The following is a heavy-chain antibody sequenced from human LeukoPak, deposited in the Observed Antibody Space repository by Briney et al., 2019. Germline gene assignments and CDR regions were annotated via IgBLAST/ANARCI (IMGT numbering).Heavy chain of an antibody. Sequence: GASVKVSCKLSGNTLRELPIQWVRQAGGKGLEWVAGFDPENAEIVYAQNFQGRVTMTEDTSTNTAYMELTSLTSDDTALYYCATRGSDFWSGFDYWGQGTQVTVSS. V-gene: IGHV1-24*01. J-gene: IGHJ4*02. CDR3: ATRGSDFWSGFDY. CDR1: GNTLRELP. CDR2: FDPENAEI. D-gene: IGHD3-3*01.